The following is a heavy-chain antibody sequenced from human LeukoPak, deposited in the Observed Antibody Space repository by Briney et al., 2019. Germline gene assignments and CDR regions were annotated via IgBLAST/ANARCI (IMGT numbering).Heavy chain of an antibody. J-gene: IGHJ5*02. CDR3: ARDRGGIQLWST. V-gene: IGHV3-66*01. Sequence: GGSLRLSCAASGFTVSSNYMSWVRQAPGEGLEWVSVIYSGGSTYYADSVKGRFTISRDNSKNTLYLQMNSLRAEDTAVYYCARDRGGIQLWSTWGQGTLVTVSS. CDR1: GFTVSSNY. CDR2: IYSGGST. D-gene: IGHD5-18*01.